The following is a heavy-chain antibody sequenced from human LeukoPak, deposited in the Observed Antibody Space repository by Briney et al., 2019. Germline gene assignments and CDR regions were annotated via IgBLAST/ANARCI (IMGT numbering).Heavy chain of an antibody. D-gene: IGHD1-26*01. CDR1: GGSFSGYY. CDR3: ARVGWELLRAFDAFDI. Sequence: KPSETLSLTCAVYGGSFSGYYWSWIRQPPGKGLEWIGEINHSGSTNYNPSLKSRVTISVDTSKKQFSLKLSSVTAADTAVYYCARVGWELLRAFDAFDIWGQGTMVTVSS. J-gene: IGHJ3*02. V-gene: IGHV4-34*01. CDR2: INHSGST.